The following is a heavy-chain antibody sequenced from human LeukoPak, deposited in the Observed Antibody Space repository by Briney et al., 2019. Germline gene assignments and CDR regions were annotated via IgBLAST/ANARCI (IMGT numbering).Heavy chain of an antibody. V-gene: IGHV4-59*01. CDR2: IYYSGST. Sequence: SETLSLTCAAYGWSFSGYYWSWIRQPPGKGLEWVGYIYYSGSTNYNPSPKSRGTTTLEATKNQFSLMLSSVTAADTAGYYCAGGGDYGDYFDYWGQGTLVTVSS. CDR1: GWSFSGYY. D-gene: IGHD4-17*01. J-gene: IGHJ4*02. CDR3: AGGGDYGDYFDY.